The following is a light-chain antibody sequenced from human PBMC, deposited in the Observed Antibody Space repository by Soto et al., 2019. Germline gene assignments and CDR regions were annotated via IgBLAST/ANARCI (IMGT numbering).Light chain of an antibody. CDR1: SSDVGSYNV. CDR3: CSYAGSNTLV. V-gene: IGLV2-23*01. J-gene: IGLJ2*01. Sequence: QSALTQPASVSGSPGQSITISCPGTSSDVGSYNVVSWFQQHPGKAPKLMIYEGSKRPSGVSNRFSGYKSGNTASLTISGLQAEDEADYYCCSYAGSNTLVFGGGTKVTVL. CDR2: EGS.